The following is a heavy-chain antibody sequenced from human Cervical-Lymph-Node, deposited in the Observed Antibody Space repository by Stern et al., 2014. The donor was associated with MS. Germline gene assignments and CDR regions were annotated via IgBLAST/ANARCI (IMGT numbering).Heavy chain of an antibody. Sequence: VQLVQSGGGVKKPGASVKVSCKTSGYTFTDYGVTWVRLAPGQGLEWMGWISGHNGVTNDARKFQDRVTITTDTSTNTAYLELRSLRADDTAIYYCARDRANYGVFEYWGQGSRVTVSA. CDR2: ISGHNGVT. D-gene: IGHD4-17*01. CDR1: GYTFTDYG. V-gene: IGHV1-18*01. J-gene: IGHJ4*02. CDR3: ARDRANYGVFEY.